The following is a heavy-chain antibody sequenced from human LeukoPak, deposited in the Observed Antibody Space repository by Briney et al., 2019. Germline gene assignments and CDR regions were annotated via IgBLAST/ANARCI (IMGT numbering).Heavy chain of an antibody. J-gene: IGHJ3*02. CDR3: VAIVVVTAVDDAFDI. CDR1: GYTFTGYY. Sequence: ASVKVSCKASGYTFTGYYMHWVRQAPGQGLEWMGIINPSGGSTSYAQKFQGRVTMTRDMSTSTVYMELSSLRSEDTAVYYCVAIVVVTAVDDAFDIWGQGTMVTVSS. V-gene: IGHV1-46*01. D-gene: IGHD2-21*02. CDR2: INPSGGST.